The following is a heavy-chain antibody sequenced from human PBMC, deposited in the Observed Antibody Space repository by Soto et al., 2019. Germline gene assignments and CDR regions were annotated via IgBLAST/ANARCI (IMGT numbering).Heavy chain of an antibody. CDR2: ISSSSSYI. CDR1: GFTFSSYS. CDR3: ARGGKELWFGDP. V-gene: IGHV3-21*01. D-gene: IGHD3-10*01. Sequence: LRLSCAASGFTFSSYSMNWVRQAPGKGLEWVSSISSSSSYIYYADSVKGRFTISRDNAKNSLYLQMNSLRAEDTAVYYCARGGKELWFGDPLGQGTLVTVSS. J-gene: IGHJ5*02.